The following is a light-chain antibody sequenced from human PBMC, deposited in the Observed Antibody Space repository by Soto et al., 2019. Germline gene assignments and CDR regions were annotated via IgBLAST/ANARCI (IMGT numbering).Light chain of an antibody. V-gene: IGKV3-20*01. CDR3: HHYGYGADT. J-gene: IGKJ2*01. CDR2: DAS. CDR1: ETVGSNY. Sequence: EVVLTQSPGTLSLSPGERATLSCRASETVGSNYLAWYQQQPGQAPRLLIFDASSRATGIPDRFSGSGSGNEFSLTISRLEPEDSAVYFCHHYGYGADTFGQGTKLEI.